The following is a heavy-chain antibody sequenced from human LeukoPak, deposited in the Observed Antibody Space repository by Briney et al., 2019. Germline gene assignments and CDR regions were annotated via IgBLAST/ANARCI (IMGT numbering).Heavy chain of an antibody. D-gene: IGHD6-13*01. Sequence: GGSLRLSCAASGFTFSSYSMNWVRQAPGKGLEWVSYISSSSSTIYYADSVKGRFTISRDNAKNSLYLQMNSLRAEDTAVYYCARGDKGLAAAGTMDYWGQGTLVTVSS. CDR3: ARGDKGLAAAGTMDY. CDR2: ISSSSSTI. V-gene: IGHV3-48*04. CDR1: GFTFSSYS. J-gene: IGHJ4*02.